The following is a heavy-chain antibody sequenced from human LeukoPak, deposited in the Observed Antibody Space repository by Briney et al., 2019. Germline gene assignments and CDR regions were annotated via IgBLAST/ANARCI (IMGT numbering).Heavy chain of an antibody. CDR3: ASGVHVDGSGSYYLDY. CDR2: MNPNSGNT. J-gene: IGHJ4*02. CDR1: GYTFTSSD. Sequence: ASVKVSCKASGYTFTSSDINWLRQATGQGLEWMGWMNPNSGNTGYAQKFQGRVTITRKTSISTAYMELSSLRSEDTAVYYCASGVHVDGSGSYYLDYWGQGTLVTVSS. D-gene: IGHD3-10*01. V-gene: IGHV1-8*01.